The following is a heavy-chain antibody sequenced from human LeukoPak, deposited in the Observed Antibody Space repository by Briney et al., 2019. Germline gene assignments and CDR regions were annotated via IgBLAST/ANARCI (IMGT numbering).Heavy chain of an antibody. Sequence: GGSLRLSCAASGFTFSSYWMTWVRQAPGKGPEWAANIKGDGSEKYYVDSVKGRFTISRDSAKNSLFLQMNSLRAEDTAVYYCASERPSSSWYDYWGQGTLVTVSS. J-gene: IGHJ4*02. CDR2: IKGDGSEK. CDR1: GFTFSSYW. D-gene: IGHD6-13*01. CDR3: ASERPSSSWYDY. V-gene: IGHV3-7*01.